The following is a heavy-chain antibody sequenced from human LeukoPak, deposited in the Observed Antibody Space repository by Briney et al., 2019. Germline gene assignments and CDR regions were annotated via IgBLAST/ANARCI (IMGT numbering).Heavy chain of an antibody. CDR2: ISWNSGSI. J-gene: IGHJ6*03. CDR1: GFTFDDYA. D-gene: IGHD2-2*01. V-gene: IGHV3-9*01. Sequence: GGSLRLSCAASGFTFDDYAMHWVRQAPGKGLEWVSGISWNSGSIGYADSVKGRFTISRDNAKNSLYLQMNSLRAEDTALYYCAKDLGYQLSIYMDVWGKGTTVTVSS. CDR3: AKDLGYQLSIYMDV.